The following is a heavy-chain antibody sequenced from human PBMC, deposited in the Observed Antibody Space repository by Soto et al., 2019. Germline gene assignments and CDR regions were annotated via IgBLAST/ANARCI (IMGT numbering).Heavy chain of an antibody. CDR3: AKAHRSYGSGSYYGYYGMDV. J-gene: IGHJ6*02. D-gene: IGHD3-10*01. CDR1: GFTFSSYG. V-gene: IGHV3-30*18. Sequence: ESGGGVVQPGRSLRLSCAASGFTFSSYGMHWVRQAPGKGLEWVAVISYDGSDKYYVDSVTGRFTISRDNSKNTLYLQMNSLRAEDTAVYYCAKAHRSYGSGSYYGYYGMDVWGQGTTVTVSS. CDR2: ISYDGSDK.